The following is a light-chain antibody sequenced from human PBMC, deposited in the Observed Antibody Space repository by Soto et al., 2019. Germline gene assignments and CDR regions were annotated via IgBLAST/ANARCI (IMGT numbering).Light chain of an antibody. Sequence: QSALTQPPSASGSPGQSVTMSCTGTSSDVGAYNYVSWYQQHPGKAPKLMIYEVSKRPSGVPDRFSGSKSGNTASLTVSGLQAEDEADYYCSSYAGSNNWVFGGGTKVTVL. CDR2: EVS. CDR3: SSYAGSNNWV. CDR1: SSDVGAYNY. V-gene: IGLV2-8*01. J-gene: IGLJ3*02.